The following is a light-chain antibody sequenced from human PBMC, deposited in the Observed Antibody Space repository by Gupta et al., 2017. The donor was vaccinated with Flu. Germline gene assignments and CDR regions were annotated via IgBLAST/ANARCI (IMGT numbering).Light chain of an antibody. CDR2: AAS. J-gene: IGKJ4*01. CDR3: QQTYTTPPT. Sequence: DIQMTQSPSSLSTSIGDRVTISCRASQSISTYLNWYQQKPGKAPNLLIFAASTLQSGVPSRFSGTGSETDFTLTIIRLQPEDFGTYYCQQTYTTPPTFGAGTKVEIK. V-gene: IGKV1-39*01. CDR1: QSISTY.